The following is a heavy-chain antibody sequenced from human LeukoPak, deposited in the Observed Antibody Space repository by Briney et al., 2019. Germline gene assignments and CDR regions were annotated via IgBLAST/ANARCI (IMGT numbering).Heavy chain of an antibody. CDR3: ARDNRGSYDY. CDR1: GFTFSSYW. V-gene: IGHV3-74*01. D-gene: IGHD2-15*01. J-gene: IGHJ4*02. CDR2: VNGDGDST. Sequence: GRSLRLSCAASGFTFSSYWMHWVRHAPGKGLVWVSRVNGDGDSTSYADSVKGRFTISRDNAKNTLYLQMNSLRAEDTAVYYCARDNRGSYDYWGQGTLVTVSS.